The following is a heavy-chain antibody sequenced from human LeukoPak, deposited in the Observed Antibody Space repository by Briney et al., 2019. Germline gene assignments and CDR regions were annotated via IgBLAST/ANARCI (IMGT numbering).Heavy chain of an antibody. D-gene: IGHD3-3*01. J-gene: IGHJ4*02. CDR1: GFTFSSYW. Sequence: PGGSLTLSCAASGFTFSSYWMRWVRQAPGKGREWVANIKQDGSEKYYVDSVKGRFTISRDNAKNSLYLQMNSLRAEDTAVYYCARITIFGVGPVDYWGQGTLVTVSS. CDR3: ARITIFGVGPVDY. CDR2: IKQDGSEK. V-gene: IGHV3-7*01.